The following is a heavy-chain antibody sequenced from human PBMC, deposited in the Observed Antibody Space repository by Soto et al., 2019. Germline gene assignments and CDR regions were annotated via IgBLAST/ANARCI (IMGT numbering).Heavy chain of an antibody. CDR1: GGSISSSSYY. Sequence: PSETLSLTCTVSGGSISSSSYYWGWIRQPPGKGLEWIGSIYYSGSTYYNPSLKSRVTISVDTSKNQFSLKLSSVTAADTAVYYCARSSVESDYFDYWGQGTLVTVSS. CDR2: IYYSGST. V-gene: IGHV4-39*01. D-gene: IGHD1-1*01. J-gene: IGHJ4*02. CDR3: ARSSVESDYFDY.